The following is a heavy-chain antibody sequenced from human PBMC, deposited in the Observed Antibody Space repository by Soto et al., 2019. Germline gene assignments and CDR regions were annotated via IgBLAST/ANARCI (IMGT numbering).Heavy chain of an antibody. Sequence: GGSLRLSCAASGFTFNTYAMTCVRQGPGKGLEWVSYIAANDDGWTYYADSVKGRFTVSRDNSKNTLYLQMNSLRADDTATYYCAKGDWADYWGQGALVTVSS. V-gene: IGHV3-23*01. CDR2: IAANDDGWT. J-gene: IGHJ4*02. CDR3: AKGDWADY. D-gene: IGHD3-9*01. CDR1: GFTFNTYA.